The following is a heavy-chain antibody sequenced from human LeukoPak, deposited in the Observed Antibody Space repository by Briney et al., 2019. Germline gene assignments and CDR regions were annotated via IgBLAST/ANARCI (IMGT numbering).Heavy chain of an antibody. V-gene: IGHV1-18*01. J-gene: IGHJ4*02. CDR1: GYTFTSYG. CDR3: ARTVTATSPLFDY. Sequence: GASVKVSCKTSGYTFTSYGITWVRQAPGQGLEWMGWISPYNGNTNYAQRLQGRVTMTTDTSTSTDFMELRSLRSDDTAVYYRARTVTATSPLFDYWGQGTLVTVSS. CDR2: ISPYNGNT. D-gene: IGHD2-21*02.